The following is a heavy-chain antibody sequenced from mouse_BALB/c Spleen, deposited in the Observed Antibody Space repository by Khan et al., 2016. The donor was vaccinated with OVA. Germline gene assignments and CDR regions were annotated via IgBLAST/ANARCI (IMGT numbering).Heavy chain of an antibody. CDR3: ATSYTYGSYFDY. Sequence: QLEESGGGLVQPGGSRKLSCAASGFTFSSYGMHWVRQAPEKGLEWVAYISGDSSTIYYTDTVKGRFTISSDNPRNTLFLKMTSRMAEETAMYYCATSYTYGSYFDYWGPGTTLTVSS. V-gene: IGHV5-17*02. J-gene: IGHJ2*01. CDR2: ISGDSSTI. D-gene: IGHD1-1*01. CDR1: GFTFSSYG.